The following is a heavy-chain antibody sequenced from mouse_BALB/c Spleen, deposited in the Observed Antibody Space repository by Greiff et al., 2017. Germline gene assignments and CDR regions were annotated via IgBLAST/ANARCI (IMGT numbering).Heavy chain of an antibody. V-gene: IGHV5-17*02. D-gene: IGHD1-2*01. J-gene: IGHJ1*01. Sequence: EVHLVESGGGLVQPGGSRKLSCAASGFTFSSFGMHWVRQAPEKGLEWVAYISSGSSTIYYADTVKGRFTISRDNPKNTLFLQMTSLRSEDTAMYYCARGYYGHWYFDVWGAGTTVTVSS. CDR3: ARGYYGHWYFDV. CDR2: ISSGSSTI. CDR1: GFTFSSFG.